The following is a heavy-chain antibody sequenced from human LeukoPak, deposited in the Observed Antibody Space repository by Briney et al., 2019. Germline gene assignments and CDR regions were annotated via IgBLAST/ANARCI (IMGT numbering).Heavy chain of an antibody. Sequence: ASVKVSCKASGYTFTSYDINWVRQASGQGLEWMGWMNPNSGNTGYAQKFQGRVTMTRNTSISTAYMELSSLTSEDTAVFYCARGHWFGSGGYSFDYWGQGTLVTVSS. CDR2: MNPNSGNT. V-gene: IGHV1-8*01. D-gene: IGHD3-10*01. CDR3: ARGHWFGSGGYSFDY. CDR1: GYTFTSYD. J-gene: IGHJ4*02.